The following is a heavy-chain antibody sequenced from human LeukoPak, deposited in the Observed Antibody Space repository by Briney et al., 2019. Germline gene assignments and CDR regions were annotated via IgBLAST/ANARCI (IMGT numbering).Heavy chain of an antibody. CDR3: ARGKTGDDYVVFDY. CDR2: SDSTGDT. CDR1: GFTFSSHD. V-gene: IGHV3-13*01. D-gene: IGHD3-10*02. J-gene: IGHJ4*02. Sequence: PGGSLRLSCAASGFTFSSHDMSWVRHTGKRLEWVAASDSTGDTYYLDSVKGRFTISRETVKNSLSLQMNSLRVGDTGVYYCARGKTGDDYVVFDYWGQGVLVTVSS.